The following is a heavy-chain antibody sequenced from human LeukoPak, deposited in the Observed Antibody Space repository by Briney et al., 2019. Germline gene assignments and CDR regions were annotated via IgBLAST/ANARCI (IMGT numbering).Heavy chain of an antibody. D-gene: IGHD4-11*01. CDR1: GFTFINYG. J-gene: IGHJ4*02. V-gene: IGHV3-30*18. CDR3: ANYSDYQYFDY. Sequence: GGSLRLSCAASGFTFINYGMHWVRQAPGKGLEWVAVISYDGTNKYYADSVKGRFTISRDNSKNTLYLQMNSLKTDDTAVYYCANYSDYQYFDYWGQGTPVTVSS. CDR2: ISYDGTNK.